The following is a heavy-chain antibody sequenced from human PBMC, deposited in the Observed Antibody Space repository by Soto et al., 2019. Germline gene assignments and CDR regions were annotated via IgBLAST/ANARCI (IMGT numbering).Heavy chain of an antibody. CDR2: IFHSGSS. CDR3: ARGGIAGHWFDP. J-gene: IGHJ5*02. CDR1: RAFINSGGFY. V-gene: IGHV4-31*03. D-gene: IGHD2-15*01. Sequence: QVQLQESGPGLVKPTQTLSLTCSVSRAFINSGGFYYSWIRQPPGKGLEWLGYIFHSGSSLYNPSLRGRLTLSADTSRNQLSLYLTSVTAADTAVYYCARGGIAGHWFDPWGQGILVTVSS.